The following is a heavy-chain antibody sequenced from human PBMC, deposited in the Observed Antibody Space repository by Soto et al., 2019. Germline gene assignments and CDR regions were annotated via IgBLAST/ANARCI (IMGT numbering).Heavy chain of an antibody. CDR3: ARSITFDWLFFDN. J-gene: IGHJ4*02. CDR1: GGSISRSNW. Sequence: SETLSLTCAVSGGSISRSNWRSWVRQSPGKGLEWIGEIYHGGSTNYNPSLKSRVTISVDKSKNQFSLKLSSLTAADTAVYYCARSITFDWLFFDNWGQGTLVTVSS. D-gene: IGHD3-9*01. CDR2: IYHGGST. V-gene: IGHV4-4*02.